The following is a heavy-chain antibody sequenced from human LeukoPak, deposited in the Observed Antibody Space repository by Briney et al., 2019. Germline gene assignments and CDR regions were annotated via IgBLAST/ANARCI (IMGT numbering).Heavy chain of an antibody. J-gene: IGHJ4*02. CDR2: INPNSGGT. V-gene: IGHV1-2*02. D-gene: IGHD4-11*01. CDR1: GNTFSGYY. Sequence: ASVKVSCKASGNTFSGYYMHWVRQAPGQGLEWMGWINPNSGGTNYAQKFQGRVTLTRDMFTSTAYMELTRLTSDDTAVYYCARPYDYKYFDYWGQGTLVTVSS. CDR3: ARPYDYKYFDY.